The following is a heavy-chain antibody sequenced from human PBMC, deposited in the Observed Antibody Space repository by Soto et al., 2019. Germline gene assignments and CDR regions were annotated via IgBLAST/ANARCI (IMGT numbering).Heavy chain of an antibody. J-gene: IGHJ4*02. V-gene: IGHV3-11*06. Sequence: GSLRLSCAASGFTFSDYYMSWIRQAPGKGLEWVSYISSSSSYTNYADSVKGRFTISRDNAKNSLYLQMNSLRAEDTAVYYCARDHRLYSGSYDPLDYWGQGTLVTVSS. CDR3: ARDHRLYSGSYDPLDY. D-gene: IGHD1-26*01. CDR2: ISSSSSYT. CDR1: GFTFSDYY.